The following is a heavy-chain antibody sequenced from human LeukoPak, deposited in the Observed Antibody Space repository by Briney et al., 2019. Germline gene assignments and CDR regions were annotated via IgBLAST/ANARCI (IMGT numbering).Heavy chain of an antibody. CDR3: AKIAYAFQNVLLWFGELSNPYDY. D-gene: IGHD3-10*01. J-gene: IGHJ4*02. CDR2: ISGSGGST. V-gene: IGHV3-23*01. CDR1: GFTFSSYA. Sequence: GGSLRLSCAASGFTFSSYAMSWVRQAPGKGLERVSAISGSGGSTYYADSVKGRFTISRDNSKNTLYLQMNSLRAEDTAVYYCAKIAYAFQNVLLWFGELSNPYDYWGQGTLVTVSS.